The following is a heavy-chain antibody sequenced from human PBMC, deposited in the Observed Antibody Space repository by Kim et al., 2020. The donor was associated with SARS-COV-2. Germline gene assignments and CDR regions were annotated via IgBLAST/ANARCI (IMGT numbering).Heavy chain of an antibody. J-gene: IGHJ3*01. D-gene: IGHD3-22*01. CDR2: NT. Sequence: NTRYSHKFQGRLTITRDTSASTAYMELNSLRSEDTAVYYCAREGHEGGYLTWGQGTMVTVSS. V-gene: IGHV1-3*01. CDR3: AREGHEGGYLT.